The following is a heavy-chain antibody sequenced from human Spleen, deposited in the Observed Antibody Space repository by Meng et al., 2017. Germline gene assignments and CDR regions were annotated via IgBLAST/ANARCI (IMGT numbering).Heavy chain of an antibody. V-gene: IGHV4-59*01. CDR2: IYYSGST. CDR1: GGSISRYY. J-gene: IGHJ4*02. CDR3: ARGQPGYSSGWYPY. D-gene: IGHD6-19*01. Sequence: AQLQESGPGLVKPSETLSLTCTVSGGSISRYYWSWIRQPPGKGLEWIGYIYYSGSTNYNPSLKSRVTISVDTSKNQFSLNLSSVTAADTAVYYCARGQPGYSSGWYPYWGQGTLVTVSS.